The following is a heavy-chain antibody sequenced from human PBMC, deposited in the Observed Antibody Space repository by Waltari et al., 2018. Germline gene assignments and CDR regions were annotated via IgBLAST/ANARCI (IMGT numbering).Heavy chain of an antibody. V-gene: IGHV3-23*01. CDR2: VSGNGGVT. J-gene: IGHJ6*02. CDR1: GFTFRSYA. Sequence: EAQLLESGGGLVQSGGSLTRSCPTAGFTFRSYAMNWIRQAPGKGLEWVSGVSGNGGVTKYADSVEGRFSISRDNSKNTLFLQMSGLKDEDTAIYYCAKIAGYCSNDVCSKAMGVWGQGTAVTVAS. CDR3: AKIAGYCSNDVCSKAMGV. D-gene: IGHD2-8*01.